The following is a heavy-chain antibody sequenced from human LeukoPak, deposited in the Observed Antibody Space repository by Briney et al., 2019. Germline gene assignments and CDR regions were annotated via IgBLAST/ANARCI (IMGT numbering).Heavy chain of an antibody. D-gene: IGHD3-10*01. J-gene: IGHJ4*02. Sequence: SETLSLTCTVSGGSISSSSYYWGWIRQPPGKGLEWIGSFYSSGSTYYNPSLKSRVTIFVDTSNNQFSLKLSSVTAADTAVYYCARHLNYGFDYWGQGALVTVSS. CDR3: ARHLNYGFDY. CDR1: GGSISSSSYY. CDR2: FYSSGST. V-gene: IGHV4-39*01.